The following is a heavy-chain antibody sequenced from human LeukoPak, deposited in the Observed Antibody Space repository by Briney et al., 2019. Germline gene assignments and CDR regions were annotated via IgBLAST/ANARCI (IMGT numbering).Heavy chain of an antibody. V-gene: IGHV1-8*02. CDR1: GFAFTSYD. CDR3: ARGHAKAGYSSGWPTIDY. J-gene: IGHJ4*02. CDR2: MNPNSGNT. Sequence: EASVKVSCKASGFAFTSYDINWVRQATGQGLEWMGWMNPNSGNTGYAQKFQGRVTMTRNTSISTAYMELSSLRSEDTAVYYCARGHAKAGYSSGWPTIDYWGQGTLVTVSS. D-gene: IGHD6-19*01.